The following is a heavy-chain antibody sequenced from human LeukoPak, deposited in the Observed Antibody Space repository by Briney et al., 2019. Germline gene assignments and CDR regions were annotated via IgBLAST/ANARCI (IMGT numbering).Heavy chain of an antibody. J-gene: IGHJ4*02. D-gene: IGHD3-3*01. CDR2: IRGSGLNT. V-gene: IGHV3-23*01. Sequence: GGSLRLSCAASGFTFSSYVMSWVRQAPGKGLEWVSTIRGSGLNTYYADSVRGRFTISRDNSENILYLQMNSLTAEDTAMYSCARNLATSSQIYYFDYWGQGTLVTVSS. CDR1: GFTFSSYV. CDR3: ARNLATSSQIYYFDY.